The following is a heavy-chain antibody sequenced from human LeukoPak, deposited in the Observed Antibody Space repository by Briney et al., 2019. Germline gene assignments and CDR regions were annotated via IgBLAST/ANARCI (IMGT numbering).Heavy chain of an antibody. CDR3: ARNSSGWYGVGLDAFDI. V-gene: IGHV1-18*01. CDR1: GYTFTSYG. D-gene: IGHD6-19*01. J-gene: IGHJ3*02. Sequence: ASVKVSCKAPGYTFTSYGVSWVRQAPGQGLEWMGWISAYNVNINYAQKFQGRVTMTTGTSTSTAYMELRSLRSDDTAVYYCARNSSGWYGVGLDAFDIWGQGTMVTVSS. CDR2: ISAYNVNI.